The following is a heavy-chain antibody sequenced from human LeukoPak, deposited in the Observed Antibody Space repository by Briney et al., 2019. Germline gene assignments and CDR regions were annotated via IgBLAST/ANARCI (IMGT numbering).Heavy chain of an antibody. Sequence: GGSLRLSCTASGFTFGDYAMSWVRQAPGKGLEWVGFIRSKAYGGTTEYAASVKGRFTISRDDSKSIAYLQMNSLKTEDTAVYYCTRDWDYGTLDYWGQGTLVTVSS. CDR3: TRDWDYGTLDY. CDR2: IRSKAYGGTT. J-gene: IGHJ4*02. V-gene: IGHV3-49*04. D-gene: IGHD4-17*01. CDR1: GFTFGDYA.